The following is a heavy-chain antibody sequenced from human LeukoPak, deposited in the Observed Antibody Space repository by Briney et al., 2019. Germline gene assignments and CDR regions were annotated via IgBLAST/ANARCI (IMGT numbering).Heavy chain of an antibody. Sequence: PGGSLTLSCAASGFTFSSYGMHWVRQAPGKGLEWVAVISYDGSNKYYADSVKGRFTISRDNSKNTLYLQMNSLRAEDTAAYYCAKDSYYYDSSGYYYSDYWGQGTLVTVSS. D-gene: IGHD3-22*01. V-gene: IGHV3-30*18. CDR1: GFTFSSYG. J-gene: IGHJ4*02. CDR2: ISYDGSNK. CDR3: AKDSYYYDSSGYYYSDY.